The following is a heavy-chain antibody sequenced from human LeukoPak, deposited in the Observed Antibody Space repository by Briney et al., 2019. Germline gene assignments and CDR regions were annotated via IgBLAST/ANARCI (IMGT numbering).Heavy chain of an antibody. CDR1: GGSISTYY. CDR2: VSYSGGT. D-gene: IGHD3-16*01. Sequence: KSSETLSLTCTVSGGSISTYYWTWIRQPPGKGLEWIGYVSYSGGTNYNPSLKSRVTISVDMSKNQFSLRLNSVTAADTAVYFCARGGGLDVWGQGATVTVSS. J-gene: IGHJ6*02. CDR3: ARGGGLDV. V-gene: IGHV4-59*01.